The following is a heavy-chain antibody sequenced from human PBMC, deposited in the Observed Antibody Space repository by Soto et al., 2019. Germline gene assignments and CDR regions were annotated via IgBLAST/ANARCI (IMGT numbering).Heavy chain of an antibody. CDR1: GYIFTSYG. D-gene: IGHD2-8*01. Sequence: QVHLVQSGAEVKEPGASVKVSCKTSGYIFTSYGISWVRQAPGQGLEWMGWISGYNGKTNYAQQFQGRVTMTTDTSTSTAYMELRSLTSDDTAVYSCARGLYCTQCVCYGYFDFWGPGTLVTVSS. CDR2: ISGYNGKT. J-gene: IGHJ4*02. V-gene: IGHV1-18*01. CDR3: ARGLYCTQCVCYGYFDF.